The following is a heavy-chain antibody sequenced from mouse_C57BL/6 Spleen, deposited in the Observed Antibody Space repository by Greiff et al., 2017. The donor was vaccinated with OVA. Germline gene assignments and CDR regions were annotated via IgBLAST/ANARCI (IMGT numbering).Heavy chain of an antibody. J-gene: IGHJ4*01. Sequence: EVKLVESGGGLVKPGGSLKLSCAASGFTFSSYTMSWVRQTPEKRLEWVATISGGGGNTYYPDSVKGRFTISRDNAKNTLYLQMSSLRSEDTALYYCARQVITTVVGYAMDYWGQGTSVTVSS. D-gene: IGHD1-1*01. V-gene: IGHV5-9*01. CDR1: GFTFSSYT. CDR3: ARQVITTVVGYAMDY. CDR2: ISGGGGNT.